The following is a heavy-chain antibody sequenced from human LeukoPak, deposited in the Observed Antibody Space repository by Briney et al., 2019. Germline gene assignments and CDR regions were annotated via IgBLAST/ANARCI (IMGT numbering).Heavy chain of an antibody. Sequence: SDTLALTCAVSGDSISSGGYSWRWIRQPPGKGLECIGYIYHNGSTYYKPSLKSRVTISVDRSKNQFSLKLSSVTAADTAVYYCARVGYGSGRMIDYWGQGTLVTVSS. CDR1: GDSISSGGYS. V-gene: IGHV4-30-2*01. D-gene: IGHD3-10*01. J-gene: IGHJ4*02. CDR2: IYHNGST. CDR3: ARVGYGSGRMIDY.